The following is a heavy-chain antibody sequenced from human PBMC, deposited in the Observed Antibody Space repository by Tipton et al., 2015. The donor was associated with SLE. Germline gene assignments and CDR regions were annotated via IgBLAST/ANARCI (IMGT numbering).Heavy chain of an antibody. CDR3: ARSGLYQPLDY. Sequence: TLSLTCAVYGGSFSGYYWSWIRQSPGKGLEWIGEINHSGSTNYNPSLKSRVIISVDMSKKQFSLKLSSVTAADTAVYYCARSGLYQPLDYWGQGTLVTVSS. CDR1: GGSFSGYY. CDR2: INHSGST. V-gene: IGHV4-34*01. D-gene: IGHD2-2*01. J-gene: IGHJ4*02.